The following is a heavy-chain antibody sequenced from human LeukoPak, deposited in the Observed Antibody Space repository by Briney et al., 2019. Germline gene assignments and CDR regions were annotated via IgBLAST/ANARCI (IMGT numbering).Heavy chain of an antibody. CDR3: ARDQGSSGWSDFDY. Sequence: GASVKVSFKASGYTFTGYYIHWVRQAPGQGLEWMGWINPNSGATNYAQKFQGRVTMIRDTSNSTAYMELSRLRYDDTAVYYCARDQGSSGWSDFDYWGQGTLVTVSS. V-gene: IGHV1-2*02. J-gene: IGHJ4*02. D-gene: IGHD6-19*01. CDR1: GYTFTGYY. CDR2: INPNSGAT.